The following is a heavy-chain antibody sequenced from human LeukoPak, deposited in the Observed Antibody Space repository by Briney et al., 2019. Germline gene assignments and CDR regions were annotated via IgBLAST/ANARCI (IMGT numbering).Heavy chain of an antibody. D-gene: IGHD6-25*01. CDR1: VGTFISCD. CDR3: ARDRAARRGYCSYSIDV. J-gene: IGHJ6*03. CDR2: RSYNRGST. V-gene: IGHV3-64*01. Sequence: GWALLPSSSAAVGTFISCDYHWVRQPPARKGEEVSGRSYNRGSTNYEPSVKGRFTMSIDTSKNPLSLQLGCLTAADMAVYYCARDRAARRGYCSYSIDVWGKGTTVTVSS.